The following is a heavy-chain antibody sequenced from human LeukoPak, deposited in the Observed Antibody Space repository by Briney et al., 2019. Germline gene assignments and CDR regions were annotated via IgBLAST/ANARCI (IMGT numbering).Heavy chain of an antibody. CDR1: GFAFSVYW. D-gene: IGHD1-20*01. Sequence: PGGSLRLSCAASGFAFSVYWMSWVRQAPGKGLEWVANIKQDGSEKYYVDSVKGRFTISRDNAKNSLYLQMNSLRAEDTAVYYCASYNWAPWGQGTLVTVSS. J-gene: IGHJ5*02. CDR2: IKQDGSEK. V-gene: IGHV3-7*01. CDR3: ASYNWAP.